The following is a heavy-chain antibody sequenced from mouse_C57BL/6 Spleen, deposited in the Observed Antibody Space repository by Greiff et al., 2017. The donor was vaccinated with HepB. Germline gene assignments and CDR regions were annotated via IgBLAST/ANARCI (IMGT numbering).Heavy chain of an antibody. CDR1: GYTFTSYW. Sequence: VKLQQPGAELVMPGASVKLSCKASGYTFTSYWMHWVKQRPGQGLEWIGEIDPSDSYTNYNQKFKGKSTLTVDKSSSTAYMQLSSLTSEDSAVYYCARGYYYGSSFYYAMDYWGQGTSVTVSS. D-gene: IGHD1-1*01. CDR3: ARGYYYGSSFYYAMDY. J-gene: IGHJ4*01. CDR2: IDPSDSYT. V-gene: IGHV1-69*01.